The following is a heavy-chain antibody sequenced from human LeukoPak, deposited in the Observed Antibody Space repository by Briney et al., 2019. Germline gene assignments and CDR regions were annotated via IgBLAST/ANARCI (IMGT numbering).Heavy chain of an antibody. CDR1: GFTFSDYA. Sequence: GGSRRLSCAASGFTFSDYAIHWVRQAPGKGLEWVAVISDDGSNKYYADSVKGRFTISRDNSKNTLYVQMNSLRPEDTAVYYCARDPLRPHDILTSYYSYGVYFDYWGQGTLVTVSS. V-gene: IGHV3-30*04. CDR2: ISDDGSNK. J-gene: IGHJ4*02. D-gene: IGHD3-9*01. CDR3: ARDPLRPHDILTSYYSYGVYFDY.